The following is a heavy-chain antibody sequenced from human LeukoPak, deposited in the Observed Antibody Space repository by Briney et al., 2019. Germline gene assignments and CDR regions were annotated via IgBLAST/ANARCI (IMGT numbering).Heavy chain of an antibody. Sequence: PGGSLRLSCAASGFTFSSYGMHWVRQAPGKGLEWVAFIRYDGSNKYYADSVKGRFTISRDNSKNTLSLQMNSLRAEDTAVYYCAKDSDYDFWSGYSRYDAFDIWGQGTMVTVSS. V-gene: IGHV3-30*02. CDR3: AKDSDYDFWSGYSRYDAFDI. CDR1: GFTFSSYG. D-gene: IGHD3-3*01. CDR2: IRYDGSNK. J-gene: IGHJ3*02.